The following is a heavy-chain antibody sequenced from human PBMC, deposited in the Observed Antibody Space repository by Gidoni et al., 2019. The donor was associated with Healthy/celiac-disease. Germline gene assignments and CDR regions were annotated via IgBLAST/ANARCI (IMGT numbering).Heavy chain of an antibody. Sequence: QVQLQQWGAGLLKPSETLSLTCAVYGWSFSGYYWSWIRQPPGKGLEWIGEINHSGSTNYNPSLKSRVTISVDTSKNQFSLKLSSVTAADTAVYYCARGRTTPHNRPGYVYYYYYYGMDVWGQGTTVTVSS. CDR2: INHSGST. CDR3: ARGRTTPHNRPGYVYYYYYYGMDV. D-gene: IGHD3-9*01. V-gene: IGHV4-34*01. J-gene: IGHJ6*02. CDR1: GWSFSGYY.